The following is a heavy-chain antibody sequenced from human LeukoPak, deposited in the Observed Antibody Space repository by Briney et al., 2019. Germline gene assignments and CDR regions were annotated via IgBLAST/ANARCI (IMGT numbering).Heavy chain of an antibody. J-gene: IGHJ4*02. CDR1: GFNFNNYG. CDR3: AKEEISTAGPFDF. Sequence: GSLKLSCAASGFNFNNYGMHWVRQAPGKGLEWVGLIMFDGGNRFYTDSVKGRFTISRDNSKNTLFLHMNSLSAEDTAIYYCAKEEISTAGPFDFWGQGALVIVSS. V-gene: IGHV3-30*02. D-gene: IGHD6-13*01. CDR2: IMFDGGNR.